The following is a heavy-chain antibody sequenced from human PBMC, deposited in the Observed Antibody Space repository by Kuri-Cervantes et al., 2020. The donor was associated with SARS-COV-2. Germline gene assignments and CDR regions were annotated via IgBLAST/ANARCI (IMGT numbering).Heavy chain of an antibody. CDR2: INHSGST. Sequence: SETLSLTCAVYGGSFSGYYWSWIRQPPGKGLEWIGEINHSGSTNYNPSLKSRVTISVDTSKNQLSLRLSSVTAADTAVYYCARLGATKGSYYYGVDVWGQGTMVTVS. V-gene: IGHV4-34*01. J-gene: IGHJ6*02. CDR1: GGSFSGYY. D-gene: IGHD1-26*01. CDR3: ARLGATKGSYYYGVDV.